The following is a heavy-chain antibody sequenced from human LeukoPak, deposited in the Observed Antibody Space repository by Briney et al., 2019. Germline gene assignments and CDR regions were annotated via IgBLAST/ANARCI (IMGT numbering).Heavy chain of an antibody. D-gene: IGHD5-18*01. J-gene: IGHJ4*02. V-gene: IGHV1-2*02. CDR1: GYTFTGHY. CDR2: INPNSGGA. Sequence: GASVKVSCKASGYTFTGHYVHWVRQAPGEGLQWMGWINPNSGGANYAQEFQGRVTMTRDTSISTAYMELSRLTFDDTAVYYCARELGNVQSWLPPTPTTYVYWGQGTLVTVSS. CDR3: ARELGNVQSWLPPTPTTYVY.